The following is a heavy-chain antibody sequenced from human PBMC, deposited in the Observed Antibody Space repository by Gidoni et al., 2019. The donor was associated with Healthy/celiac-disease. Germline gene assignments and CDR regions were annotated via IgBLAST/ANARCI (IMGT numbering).Heavy chain of an antibody. Sequence: EVQLVESGGGLLQPGGSLRLSCAASGFTCGSYSMNWVRQAPGKGLEWVSYISSSSSTIYYADSVKGRFTSSRDNAKNSLYLQMNSLRAEDTAVYYCARENGEYYDSSGYPHDAFDIWGQGTMVTVSS. CDR3: ARENGEYYDSSGYPHDAFDI. V-gene: IGHV3-48*04. CDR2: ISSSSSTI. J-gene: IGHJ3*02. CDR1: GFTCGSYS. D-gene: IGHD3-22*01.